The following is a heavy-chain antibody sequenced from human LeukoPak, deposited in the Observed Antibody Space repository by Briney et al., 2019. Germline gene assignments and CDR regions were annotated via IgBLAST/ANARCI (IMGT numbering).Heavy chain of an antibody. D-gene: IGHD4-17*01. J-gene: IGHJ4*02. CDR2: IRYDGSNK. V-gene: IGHV3-30*02. CDR1: GFTFSSCG. CDR3: AKDPPADYGAYFDY. Sequence: GGSLRLSCAASGFTFSSCGMHWVRQAPGKGLEWVAFIRYDGSNKYYADSVKGRFTISRDNSKNTLYLQMNSLRAEDTAVYYCAKDPPADYGAYFDYWGQGTLVTVSS.